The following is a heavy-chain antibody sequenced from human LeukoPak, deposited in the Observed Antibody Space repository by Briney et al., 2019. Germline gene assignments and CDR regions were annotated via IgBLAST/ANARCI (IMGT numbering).Heavy chain of an antibody. CDR3: ARDRGGYSNLDAFDI. D-gene: IGHD4-11*01. CDR1: GGTFSSYA. J-gene: IGHJ3*02. V-gene: IGHV1-69*05. Sequence: ASVKVSCKASGGTFSSYAISWVRQAPGQGLEWMGGIIPIFGTANYAQKFQGRVTITTDESTSTAYMELSSLRSGGTAVYYCARDRGGYSNLDAFDIWGQGTMVTVSS. CDR2: IIPIFGTA.